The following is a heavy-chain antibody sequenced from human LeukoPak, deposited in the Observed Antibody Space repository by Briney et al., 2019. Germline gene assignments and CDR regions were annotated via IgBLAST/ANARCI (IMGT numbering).Heavy chain of an antibody. J-gene: IGHJ4*02. CDR1: GFTFSSYA. V-gene: IGHV3-30*02. Sequence: PGGSLRLSCAASGFTFSSYAMSWVRQAPGKGLEWVAFIRYDGSNKYYADSVKGRFTISRDNSKNTLYLQMNSLRAEDTAVYYCAKDSSTYYYDSSGYSPSGYWGQGTLVTVSS. D-gene: IGHD3-22*01. CDR2: IRYDGSNK. CDR3: AKDSSTYYYDSSGYSPSGY.